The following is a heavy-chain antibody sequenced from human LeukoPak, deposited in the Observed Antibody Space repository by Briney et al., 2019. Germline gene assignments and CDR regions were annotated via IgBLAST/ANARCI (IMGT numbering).Heavy chain of an antibody. J-gene: IGHJ4*02. V-gene: IGHV3-30*02. CDR3: AKMSYESSGFYFDY. Sequence: GGSLRLSCAASGFTFSSYGMHWVRQAPGKGLEWVAFIRYDGSNKYYADSVKGRFTISRDNSKNTLYLQMNSLRAEDTAVYYCAKMSYESSGFYFDYWGQGTLVTVSS. D-gene: IGHD3-22*01. CDR2: IRYDGSNK. CDR1: GFTFSSYG.